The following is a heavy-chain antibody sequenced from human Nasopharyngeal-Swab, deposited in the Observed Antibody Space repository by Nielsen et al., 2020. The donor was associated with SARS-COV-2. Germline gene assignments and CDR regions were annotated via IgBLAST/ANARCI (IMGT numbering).Heavy chain of an antibody. J-gene: IGHJ4*02. D-gene: IGHD7-27*01. Sequence: ESLKISCEVSGFSFSNSWMHWVRQAPGEGLVWVSRVNSDGSRTGYADSVKGRFTISTDNAKNTVHLHMNSLRAEDTAVYYCARDFDKTGDWGQGTLVTVSS. CDR3: ARDFDKTGD. CDR2: VNSDGSRT. V-gene: IGHV3-74*01. CDR1: GFSFSNSW.